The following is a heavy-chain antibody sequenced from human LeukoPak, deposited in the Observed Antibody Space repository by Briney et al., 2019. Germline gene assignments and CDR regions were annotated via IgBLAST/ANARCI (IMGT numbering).Heavy chain of an antibody. Sequence: GRSLRPSCAASGFTSSSYWMNWLRQAPGKGLEWVANVKQDGSEKYYVDSVKGRFTISRDNAKNSLYLQMNSLRAEDTAVYYCAKEGDYPILTYDSWGQGALVTVSS. CDR2: VKQDGSEK. V-gene: IGHV3-7*01. CDR3: AKEGDYPILTYDS. J-gene: IGHJ5*01. D-gene: IGHD2-21*01. CDR1: GFTSSSYW.